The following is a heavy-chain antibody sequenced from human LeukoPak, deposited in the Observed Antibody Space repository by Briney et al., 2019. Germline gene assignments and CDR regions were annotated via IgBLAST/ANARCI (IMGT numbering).Heavy chain of an antibody. J-gene: IGHJ4*02. CDR2: IYYSGST. D-gene: IGHD3-9*01. CDR3: ARVNYDILTGYYKTIDY. CDR1: GGSITYSHYY. V-gene: IGHV4-39*01. Sequence: SETLSLTCSVSGGSITYSHYYWGWVRQPPGKGLEWIGGIYYSGSTYYNPSLKSRVTISVDTSRNEFSLRLSSVTAADTAVYYCARVNYDILTGYYKTIDYWGQGTLVTVSS.